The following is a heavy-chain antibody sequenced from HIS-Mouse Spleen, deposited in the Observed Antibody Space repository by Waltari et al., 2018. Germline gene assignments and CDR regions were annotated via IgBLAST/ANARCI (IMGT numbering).Heavy chain of an antibody. V-gene: IGHV1-46*03. CDR2: INPSGGRT. CDR1: GYTFTSYY. J-gene: IGHJ3*02. CDR3: ARCPYSSSWDDAFDI. Sequence: VQLVQSGAEVKKPGASVKVSCKASGYTFTSYYMHWVRQAPGQGLGWMGIINPSGGRTSYAQKFQGRVTMTRDTSTSTVYMELSSLRSEDTAVYYCARCPYSSSWDDAFDIWGQGTMVTVSS. D-gene: IGHD6-13*01.